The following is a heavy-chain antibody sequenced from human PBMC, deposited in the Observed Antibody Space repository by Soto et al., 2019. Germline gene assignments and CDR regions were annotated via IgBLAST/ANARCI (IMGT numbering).Heavy chain of an antibody. Sequence: QVQLQQWGAGLSKPSETLSLTCAVYGGSFSGYYWSWIRQPPGKGLEWIGEINHSGSTNYNPSLKSRVTISVDTSKNQFSLKLSSVTAADTAVYYCARGIVATYFDYWGQGTLVTVSS. CDR2: INHSGST. D-gene: IGHD5-12*01. CDR3: ARGIVATYFDY. V-gene: IGHV4-34*01. J-gene: IGHJ4*02. CDR1: GGSFSGYY.